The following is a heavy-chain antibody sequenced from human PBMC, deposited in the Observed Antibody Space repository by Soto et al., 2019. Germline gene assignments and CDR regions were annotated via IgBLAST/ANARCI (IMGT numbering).Heavy chain of an antibody. D-gene: IGHD3-22*01. CDR2: IYYSGST. V-gene: IGHV4-59*01. J-gene: IGHJ4*02. Sequence: SETLSLTCTVSGGSISSYYWSWIRQPPGKGLEWIGYIYYSGSTNYNPSLKSRVTISVDTFKNQFSLKLSSVTAADTAVYYCARATYYYDSSGYYPGGLDYSGQGTLVTVST. CDR3: ARATYYYDSSGYYPGGLDY. CDR1: GGSISSYY.